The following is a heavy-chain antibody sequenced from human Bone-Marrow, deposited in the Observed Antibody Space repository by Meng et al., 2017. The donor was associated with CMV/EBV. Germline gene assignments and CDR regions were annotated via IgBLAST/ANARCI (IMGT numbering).Heavy chain of an antibody. CDR2: ISSSGSTI. CDR1: GFTFSSYE. CDR3: ARGRDTFWSGYRYFDY. J-gene: IGHJ4*02. Sequence: LSLTCAASGFTFSSYEMNWVRQAPGKGLEWVSYISSSGSTIYYADCVKGRFTISRDNAKNSLYLQMNSLRAEDTAVYYCARGRDTFWSGYRYFDYWGQGTLVTVSS. V-gene: IGHV3-48*03. D-gene: IGHD3-3*01.